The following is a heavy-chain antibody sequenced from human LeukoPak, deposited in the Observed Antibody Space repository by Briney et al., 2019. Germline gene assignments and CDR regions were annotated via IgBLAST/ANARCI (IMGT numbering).Heavy chain of an antibody. Sequence: PSETLSLTCTVSGGSISSYYWSWIRQPPGKGLEWIGYIYYSGSTNYNPSLKSRVTISVDTSKNQFSLKLSSVTAADTAVYYCARELRSGYGDAYNWFDPWGQGTLVTVSS. J-gene: IGHJ5*02. V-gene: IGHV4-59*12. CDR3: ARELRSGYGDAYNWFDP. CDR1: GGSISSYY. CDR2: IYYSGST. D-gene: IGHD3-22*01.